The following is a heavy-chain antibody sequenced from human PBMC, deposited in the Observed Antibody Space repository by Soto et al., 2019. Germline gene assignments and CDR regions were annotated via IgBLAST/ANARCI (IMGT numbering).Heavy chain of an antibody. CDR3: ATEATDHDAFDI. Sequence: QTGGSLRLSCAASGFTFSSYAMHWVRQAPGKGLEWVAVISYDGSNKYYADSVKGRFTISRDNSKNTLYLQMNSLRAEDTAVYYCATEATDHDAFDIWGQGTMVTVSS. J-gene: IGHJ3*02. CDR1: GFTFSSYA. V-gene: IGHV3-30-3*01. D-gene: IGHD1-26*01. CDR2: ISYDGSNK.